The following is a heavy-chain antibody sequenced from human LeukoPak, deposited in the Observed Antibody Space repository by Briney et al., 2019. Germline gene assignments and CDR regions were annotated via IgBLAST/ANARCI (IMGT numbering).Heavy chain of an antibody. CDR2: IYYTGTT. Sequence: AETLSLTCTVSGGSISHYDWGWIRQPPGKGPEWIGYIYYTGTTNYNPALKSRVTISVDTSKNQFSLKLNSVTAADTAVYYCAREDPQTKVPEGMDVWGQGTTVTVSS. D-gene: IGHD4/OR15-4a*01. J-gene: IGHJ6*02. V-gene: IGHV4-59*01. CDR1: GGSISHYD. CDR3: AREDPQTKVPEGMDV.